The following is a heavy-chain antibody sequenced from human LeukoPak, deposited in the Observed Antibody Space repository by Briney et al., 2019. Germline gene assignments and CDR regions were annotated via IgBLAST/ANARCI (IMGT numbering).Heavy chain of an antibody. V-gene: IGHV3-7*03. Sequence: GGSLRLSCAASGLTFSSYWMNWARQAPGKGLEWVASINHNGNVNYYVDSVKGRFTISRDNAKNSLYLQISNLRAEDTAVYFCARGGGLDVWGQGATVTVSS. J-gene: IGHJ6*02. CDR3: ARGGGLDV. CDR2: INHNGNVN. D-gene: IGHD3-16*01. CDR1: GLTFSSYW.